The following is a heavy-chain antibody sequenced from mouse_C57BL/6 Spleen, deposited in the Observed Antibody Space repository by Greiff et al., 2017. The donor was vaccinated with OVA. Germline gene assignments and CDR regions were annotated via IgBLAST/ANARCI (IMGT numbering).Heavy chain of an antibody. Sequence: EVHLVESGGGLVKPGGSLKLSCAASGFTFSSYAMSWVRQTPEKRLEWVATISDGGSYTYYPDNVKGRFTISRDNAKNNLYLQMSHLKSEDTAMYYCARDVYDYDSFFAYWGQGTLVTVSA. CDR2: ISDGGSYT. V-gene: IGHV5-4*01. CDR1: GFTFSSYA. J-gene: IGHJ3*01. D-gene: IGHD2-4*01. CDR3: ARDVYDYDSFFAY.